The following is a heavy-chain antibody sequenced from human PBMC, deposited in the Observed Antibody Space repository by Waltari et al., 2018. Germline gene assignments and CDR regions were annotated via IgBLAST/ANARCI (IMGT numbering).Heavy chain of an antibody. D-gene: IGHD6-13*01. J-gene: IGHJ6*03. CDR3: AIAGTVSHYYYYMDV. V-gene: IGHV4-4*07. CDR1: GGSISSYY. CDR2: IYTSGST. Sequence: QVQLQESGPGLVKPSETLSLTCTVSGGSISSYYWSWIRQPAGKGLEWIGRIYTSGSTNYNPSLKSRVTMSVDTSKNQFSLKLSSVTAADTAVYYCAIAGTVSHYYYYMDVWGKWTTVTISS.